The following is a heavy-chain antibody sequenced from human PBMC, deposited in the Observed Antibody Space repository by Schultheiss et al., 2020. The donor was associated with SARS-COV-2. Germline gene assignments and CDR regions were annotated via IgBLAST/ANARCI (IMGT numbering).Heavy chain of an antibody. CDR2: ISSSGSTI. D-gene: IGHD3-10*01. Sequence: GGSLRLSCAASGFTFSSYAMNWVRQAPGKGLEWVSYISSSGSTIYYADSVKGRFTISRDNAKNTLYLQMNSLRAEDTAVYYCARLPVGTYYYGSGGYWGQGTLVTVSS. CDR3: ARLPVGTYYYGSGGY. V-gene: IGHV3-48*04. J-gene: IGHJ4*02. CDR1: GFTFSSYA.